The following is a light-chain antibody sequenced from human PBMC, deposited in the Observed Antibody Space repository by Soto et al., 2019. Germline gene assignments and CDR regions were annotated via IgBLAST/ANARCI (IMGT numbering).Light chain of an antibody. CDR1: QSVSTN. V-gene: IGKV3D-15*01. CDR3: QQYHDWVT. CDR2: DAS. J-gene: IGKJ4*01. Sequence: VMTQSPGTPSVSPGETATLSCGTSQSVSTNLAWYQQKPGQPPRLLIYDASTRATGIPARFRGSGSGTEFTLTISYLRPEDFAVYFCQQYHDWVTFGGGTKVEI.